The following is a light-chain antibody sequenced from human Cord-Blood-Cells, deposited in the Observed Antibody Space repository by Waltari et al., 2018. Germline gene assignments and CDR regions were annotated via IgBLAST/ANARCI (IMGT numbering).Light chain of an antibody. V-gene: IGLV4-69*01. CDR2: LNSDGSH. J-gene: IGLJ3*02. CDR3: QTWGTGIQV. CDR1: SGHSSYP. Sequence: QLVLTQSPSAPASLGASVKLTCTLRSGHSSYPIAWHQQQPEKGPRYLMKLNSDGSHSKGDGIPDRFSGSSSGAERYLTISSLQSEDEADYYCQTWGTGIQVFGGGTKLTVL.